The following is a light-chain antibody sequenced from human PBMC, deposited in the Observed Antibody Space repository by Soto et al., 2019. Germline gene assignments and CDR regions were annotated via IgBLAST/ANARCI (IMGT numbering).Light chain of an antibody. J-gene: IGKJ2*01. Sequence: DIPMTQSPSTLSASVGDRVTITCRASQSVNTWLAWYQQKPGKGPELLIYKATSLEVGVPSRFSASGSGTEFTLTINSLQPDDFATYYCPQYDSSPYTFGQGTKLEIK. CDR3: PQYDSSPYT. CDR1: QSVNTW. CDR2: KAT. V-gene: IGKV1-5*03.